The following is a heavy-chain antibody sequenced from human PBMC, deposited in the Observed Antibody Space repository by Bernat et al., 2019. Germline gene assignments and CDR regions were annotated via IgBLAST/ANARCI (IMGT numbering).Heavy chain of an antibody. D-gene: IGHD2-2*01. CDR2: ISFDGSYK. V-gene: IGHV3-30*18. J-gene: IGHJ4*02. CDR3: AKDPNIVPAAPMGPRSYHFDY. Sequence: QVQLVESGGGVVQPGRSLRLSCAASGFTFSSYGMHWVRQAPGKGLEWVAVISFDGSYKYYADSVKCRFTSSRNNSKSTLFLQMNSLRVEDTAVYYCAKDPNIVPAAPMGPRSYHFDYWGQGTLVTVSS. CDR1: GFTFSSYG.